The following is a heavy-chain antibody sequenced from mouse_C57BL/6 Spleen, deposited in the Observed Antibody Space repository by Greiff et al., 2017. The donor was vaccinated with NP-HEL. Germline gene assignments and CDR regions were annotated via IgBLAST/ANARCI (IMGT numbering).Heavy chain of an antibody. Sequence: VQLKQSGPGLVKPSQSLSLTCSVTGYSITSGYYWNWIRQFPGNKLEWMGYISYDGSNNYNPSLKNRISITRDTSKNQFFLKLNSVTTEDTATYYCARDYDYDGRYFDVWGTGTTVTVSS. V-gene: IGHV3-6*01. J-gene: IGHJ1*03. CDR3: ARDYDYDGRYFDV. CDR2: ISYDGSN. D-gene: IGHD2-4*01. CDR1: GYSITSGYY.